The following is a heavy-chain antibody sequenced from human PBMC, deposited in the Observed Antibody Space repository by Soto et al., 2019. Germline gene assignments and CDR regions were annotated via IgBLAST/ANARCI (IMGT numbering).Heavy chain of an antibody. Sequence: PGGSLRLSCAASGFTFSDYYMSWIRQAPGKGLEWVSYISSSSSYRNYADSVKGRFTISRDNAKNSLYLQMNSLRAEDTAVYYCARVYSSSWYGVDWFDPWGQGTLVTVSS. CDR3: ARVYSSSWYGVDWFDP. D-gene: IGHD6-13*01. CDR2: ISSSSSYR. J-gene: IGHJ5*02. V-gene: IGHV3-11*06. CDR1: GFTFSDYY.